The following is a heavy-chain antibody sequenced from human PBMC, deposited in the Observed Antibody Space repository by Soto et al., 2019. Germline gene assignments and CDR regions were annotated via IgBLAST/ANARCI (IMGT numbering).Heavy chain of an antibody. CDR1: GFNFSSYG. D-gene: IGHD2-15*01. V-gene: IGHV3-30*03. J-gene: IGHJ4*02. CDR3: SGGSGWDLDY. Sequence: PGGSLRLSCAASGFNFSSYGMHWVRQAPGKGLEWVAVISYDGSNKYYADSVKGRFTISRDNSKNTLYLQMNSLRAEDTAVYYCSGGSGWDLDYWGQGTLVTVSS. CDR2: ISYDGSNK.